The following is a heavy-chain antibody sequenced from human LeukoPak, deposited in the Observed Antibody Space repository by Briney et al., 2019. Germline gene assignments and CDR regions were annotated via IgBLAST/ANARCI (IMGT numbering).Heavy chain of an antibody. J-gene: IGHJ4*02. D-gene: IGHD5-18*01. CDR2: ISYDGSNK. V-gene: IGHV3-30-3*01. Sequence: SCKASGGTFSSYAMHWVRQAPGKGLEWVAVISYDGSNKYYADSVKGRFTISRDNSKNTLYLQMNSLRAEDTAVYYCARAPGYSYGYKLDYWGQGTLVTISS. CDR3: ARAPGYSYGYKLDY. CDR1: GGTFSSYA.